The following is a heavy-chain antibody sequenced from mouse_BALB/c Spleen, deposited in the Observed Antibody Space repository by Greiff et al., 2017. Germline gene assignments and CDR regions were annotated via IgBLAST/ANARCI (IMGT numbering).Heavy chain of an antibody. V-gene: IGHV5-17*02. CDR3: AREDGYYWYFDV. CDR2: ISSGSSTI. D-gene: IGHD2-3*01. Sequence: EVKVVESGGGLVQPGGSRKLSCAASGFTFSSFGMHWVRQAPEKGLEWVAYISSGSSTIYYADTVKGRFTISRDNPKNTLFLQMTSLRSEDTAMYYCAREDGYYWYFDVWGAGTTVTVSS. CDR1: GFTFSSFG. J-gene: IGHJ1*01.